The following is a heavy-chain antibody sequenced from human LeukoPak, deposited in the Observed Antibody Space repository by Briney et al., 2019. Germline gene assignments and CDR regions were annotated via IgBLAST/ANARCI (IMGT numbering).Heavy chain of an antibody. D-gene: IGHD3-22*01. Sequence: WGSLRLSCAASGFTFSSHGMHWVRQAPGKGLEWVAVPSHDGTMKYYIDSVKCRLTISIDNSKNTLYLQMNSLRADDTAVYYCARDVFTTYDTGGQYFDYWGQGTLVTVS. J-gene: IGHJ4*02. CDR1: GFTFSSHG. CDR2: PSHDGTMK. V-gene: IGHV3-30*03. CDR3: ARDVFTTYDTGGQYFDY.